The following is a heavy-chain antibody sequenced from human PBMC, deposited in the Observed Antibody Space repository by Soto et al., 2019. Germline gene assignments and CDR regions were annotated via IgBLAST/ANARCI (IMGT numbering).Heavy chain of an antibody. D-gene: IGHD3-22*01. V-gene: IGHV1-46*01. CDR2: INPSGGST. CDR1: GYTFTSYY. J-gene: IGHJ3*02. CDR3: AREGPVDSREVVAFDI. Sequence: QVQLVQSGAEVKKPGASVKVSCKASGYTFTSYYMHWVRQAPGQGLAWMGIINPSGGSTSYAQKFQGRVTMTRDTSTSTVYMELSSLRSEDTAVYYCAREGPVDSREVVAFDIWGQGTMVTVSS.